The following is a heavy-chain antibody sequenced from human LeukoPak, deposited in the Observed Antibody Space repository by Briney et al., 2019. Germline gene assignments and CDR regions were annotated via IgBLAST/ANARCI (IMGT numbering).Heavy chain of an antibody. V-gene: IGHV1-2*02. CDR1: GYTFTGYY. CDR2: INPNSGGT. D-gene: IGHD3-22*01. Sequence: ASVKVSCKASGYTFTGYYMHWVRQAPGQGLEWMGWINPNSGGTNYAQKFQGRVTMTRDTSISTAYMELSRLRSDDTAVYYCAREGGTGNYYDSSGSDAFDIWGQGTMVTVSS. J-gene: IGHJ3*02. CDR3: AREGGTGNYYDSSGSDAFDI.